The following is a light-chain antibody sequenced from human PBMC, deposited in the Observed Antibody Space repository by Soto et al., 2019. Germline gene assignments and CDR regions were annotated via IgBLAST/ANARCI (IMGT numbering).Light chain of an antibody. J-gene: IGKJ4*01. CDR3: AQYESSPYT. CDR1: QSVSSSF. CDR2: RAS. V-gene: IGKV3-20*01. Sequence: ELVLTQSPDTLSLSPGATATLSCRASQSVSSSFLAWYHQKPVQAPSLLIYRASSRATGIPARFTGSGSEADITLTISRLEPEDFEVYYCAQYESSPYTFGGGGKVEIK.